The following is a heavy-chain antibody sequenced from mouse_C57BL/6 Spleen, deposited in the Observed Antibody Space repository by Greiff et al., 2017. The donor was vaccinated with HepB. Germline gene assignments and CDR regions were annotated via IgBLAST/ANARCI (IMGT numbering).Heavy chain of an antibody. V-gene: IGHV3-6*01. CDR3: ARDHINYGSSPDWYFDV. Sequence: EVQLVESGPGLVKPSQSLSLTCSVTGYSITSGYYWNWIRQFPGNKLEWMGYISYDGSNNYNPSLKNRISITRDTSKNQFFLKLNSVTTEDTATYYCARDHINYGSSPDWYFDVWGTGTTVTVSS. J-gene: IGHJ1*03. CDR1: GYSITSGYY. CDR2: ISYDGSN. D-gene: IGHD1-1*01.